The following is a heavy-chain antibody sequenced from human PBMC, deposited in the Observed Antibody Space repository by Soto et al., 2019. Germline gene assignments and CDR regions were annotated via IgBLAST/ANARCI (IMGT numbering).Heavy chain of an antibody. CDR2: ISGSGGST. J-gene: IGHJ4*02. CDR1: GFTFSSYA. CDR3: AKDSRRWDYGGPYYFDY. V-gene: IGHV3-23*01. Sequence: EVQLLESGGGLVQPGGSLRLSCAASGFTFSSYAMSWVRQAPGKGLEWVSAISGSGGSTYYADSVKGRFTISRDNSKNTLYLQMNSLRAEDTAVYYCAKDSRRWDYGGPYYFDYWGQGTLVTVSS. D-gene: IGHD3-10*01.